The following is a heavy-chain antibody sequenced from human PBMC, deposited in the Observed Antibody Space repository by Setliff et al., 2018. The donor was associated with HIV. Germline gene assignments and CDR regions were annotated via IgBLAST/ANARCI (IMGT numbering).Heavy chain of an antibody. Sequence: ASVKVSCKVSGYTLSELSVHWVRQAPGKGLQWMGGVDPEDGETIYAQELQGRVTMTEDTSADTAYMELSSLRSEDTAVYYCATVSYGSGRYLLRPHYYMDVWGKGTTVTVSS. D-gene: IGHD3-10*01. CDR3: ATVSYGSGRYLLRPHYYMDV. CDR2: VDPEDGET. J-gene: IGHJ6*03. CDR1: GYTLSELS. V-gene: IGHV1-24*01.